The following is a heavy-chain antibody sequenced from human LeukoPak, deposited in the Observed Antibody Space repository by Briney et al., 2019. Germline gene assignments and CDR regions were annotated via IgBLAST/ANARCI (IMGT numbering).Heavy chain of an antibody. CDR3: AREPPGGGWLRQFDY. D-gene: IGHD5-12*01. CDR1: GGSISSYY. V-gene: IGHV4-4*07. CDR2: IYTSGST. J-gene: IGHJ4*02. Sequence: SQTLSLTCTVSGGSISSYYWSWIRQPAGKGLEWIGRIYTSGSTNYNPSLKSRVTMSVDTSKNQFSLKLSSVTAADTAVYYCAREPPGGGWLRQFDYWGQGTLVTVSS.